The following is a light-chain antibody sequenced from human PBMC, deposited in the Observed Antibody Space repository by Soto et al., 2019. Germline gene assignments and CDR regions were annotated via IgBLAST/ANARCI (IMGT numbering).Light chain of an antibody. V-gene: IGLV4-69*01. CDR2: VNSDGSH. CDR1: SGHSSYA. Sequence: QLVLTQSPSASASLGASVKLTCTLSSGHSSYAIAWHQQQPEKGPRYLMKVNSDGSHRKGDGIPDRFSGSSSGAERYLTISSLQSEDEADYYCQTWGTGMPVFGGGTKLTVL. J-gene: IGLJ2*01. CDR3: QTWGTGMPV.